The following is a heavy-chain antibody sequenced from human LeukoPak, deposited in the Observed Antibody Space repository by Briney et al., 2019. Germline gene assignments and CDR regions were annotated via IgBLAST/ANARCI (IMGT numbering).Heavy chain of an antibody. Sequence: ASVTVSCKASGYTFTSYGISWVRQAPGQGLEWMGWISAYNGNTNFVQKLQGRATMTTDTSTSTAYMELRSLISDVTAVYYCARMFSSGGGYYLDYWGQGTLVTVSS. D-gene: IGHD6-19*01. V-gene: IGHV1-18*01. CDR2: ISAYNGNT. CDR1: GYTFTSYG. CDR3: ARMFSSGGGYYLDY. J-gene: IGHJ4*02.